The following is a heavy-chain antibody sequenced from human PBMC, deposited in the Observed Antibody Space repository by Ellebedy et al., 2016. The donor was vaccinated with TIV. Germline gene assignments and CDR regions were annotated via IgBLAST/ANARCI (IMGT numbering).Heavy chain of an antibody. CDR3: ARDLCYYDSSGYYRSYYFGMDV. V-gene: IGHV1-3*01. CDR2: INPGNGNT. J-gene: IGHJ6*02. D-gene: IGHD3-22*01. Sequence: ASVKVSXXASGYTFTSYYMHWVRQAPGQGLEWMGWINPGNGNTKYSQKFQGRVTITRDTSASTAYMELSSLRSEDTAVYYCARDLCYYDSSGYYRSYYFGMDVWGQGTTVTVSS. CDR1: GYTFTSYY.